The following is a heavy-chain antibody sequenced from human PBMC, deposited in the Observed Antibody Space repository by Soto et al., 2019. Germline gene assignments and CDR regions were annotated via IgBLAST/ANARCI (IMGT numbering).Heavy chain of an antibody. CDR2: ISYDGSNK. D-gene: IGHD1-7*01. Sequence: GGSLRLSCAASGFTFSSYGMHWVRQAPGKGLEWVAVISYDGSNKYYADSVKGRFTISRDNSKNTLYLKLTSVTAADTAVYYCARESGENWSYEAYWGQGTLVTVSS. CDR3: ARESGENWSYEAY. V-gene: IGHV3-30*03. J-gene: IGHJ4*02. CDR1: GFTFSSYG.